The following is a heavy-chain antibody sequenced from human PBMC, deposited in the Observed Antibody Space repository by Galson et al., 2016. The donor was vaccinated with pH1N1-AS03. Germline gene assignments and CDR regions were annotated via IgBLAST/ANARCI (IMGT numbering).Heavy chain of an antibody. D-gene: IGHD4-23*01. CDR3: VRLAEGNSSGMDV. J-gene: IGHJ6*02. CDR2: IDPSDSYT. Sequence: QSGAEVKKPGESLRISCKSSGYTFTRDWISWVRQMPGKGLEWRGRIDPSDSYTTHSPSFQGHATISAEKSISPAYRQWSRLKASDIAMYYCVRLAEGNSSGMDVWGQGTTVTVSS. V-gene: IGHV5-10-1*01. CDR1: GYTFTRDW.